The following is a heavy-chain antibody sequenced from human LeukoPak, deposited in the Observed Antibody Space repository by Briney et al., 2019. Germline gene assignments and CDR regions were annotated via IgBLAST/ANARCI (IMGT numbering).Heavy chain of an antibody. D-gene: IGHD3-10*01. V-gene: IGHV1-24*01. CDR1: GYTLTELS. CDR3: ATDLGSGSYTFDY. CDR2: FDPEDGET. J-gene: IGHJ4*02. Sequence: ASVKVSCKVSGYTLTELSMHWVRQAPGKGLERMGGFDPEDGETIYAQKFQGRVTMTEDTSTDTAYMELSSLRSEDTAVYYCATDLGSGSYTFDYWGQGTLVTVSS.